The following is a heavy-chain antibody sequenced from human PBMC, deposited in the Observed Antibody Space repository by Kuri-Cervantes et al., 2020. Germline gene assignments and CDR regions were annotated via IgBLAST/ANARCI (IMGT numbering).Heavy chain of an antibody. J-gene: IGHJ5*02. CDR3: ARLGTITRLFDP. D-gene: IGHD1-26*01. CDR1: GGSISSGGYY. CDR2: IYYSGST. Sequence: SCTVSGGSISSGGYYWSWIRQHPGKGLEWIGYIYYSGSTYYNPSLKSRVTISVDTSKNQFSLKLSSVTAADTAVYYCARLGTITRLFDPWGQGILVTVSS. V-gene: IGHV4-31*02.